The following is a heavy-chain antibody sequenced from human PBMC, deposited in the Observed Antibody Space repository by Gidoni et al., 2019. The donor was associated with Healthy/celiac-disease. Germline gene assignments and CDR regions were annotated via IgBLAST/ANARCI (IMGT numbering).Heavy chain of an antibody. CDR1: GGSISSGGYS. J-gene: IGHJ4*02. CDR2: IYHSGRT. D-gene: IGHD3-3*01. Sequence: QLQLQESGSGLVKPSQTLSLTSAVSGGSISSGGYSWRWIRQPPGKGLEWIGDIYHSGRTYYNPSLKSRVTISVDRSKNQFSLKLSSVTAADTAVYYCARTNYDFWSGFDYWGQGTLVTVSS. V-gene: IGHV4-30-2*01. CDR3: ARTNYDFWSGFDY.